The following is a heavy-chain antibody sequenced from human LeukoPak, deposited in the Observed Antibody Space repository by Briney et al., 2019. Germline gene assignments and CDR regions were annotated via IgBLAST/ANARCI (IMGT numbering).Heavy chain of an antibody. V-gene: IGHV4-61*02. CDR2: IHTSGST. J-gene: IGHJ4*02. CDR3: SRGNNYVDFDY. D-gene: IGHD4-11*01. Sequence: SETLSLTRTVSGGSVSSGSYFWSWIRQPAGKGLQWIGRIHTSGSTEYNPSLKSRVTISVDTSKNQLSLKLSSVTAADTAVYYCSRGNNYVDFDYWGQGTLVTVSS. CDR1: GGSVSSGSYF.